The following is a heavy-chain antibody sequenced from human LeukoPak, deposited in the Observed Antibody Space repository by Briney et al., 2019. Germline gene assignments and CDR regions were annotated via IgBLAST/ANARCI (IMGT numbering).Heavy chain of an antibody. D-gene: IGHD7-27*01. J-gene: IGHJ4*02. CDR1: GYTFTSAD. CDR2: MNPNSGNT. V-gene: IGHV1-8*01. CDR3: ARGPYWGFDY. Sequence: ASAKVSCKASGYTFTSADINCVRQATGQGREWMGWMNPNSGNTGYAQKFQGRVTKTRNTSISTAYMELSSLRSEDTAVYYCARGPYWGFDYWGQGTLVTVSS.